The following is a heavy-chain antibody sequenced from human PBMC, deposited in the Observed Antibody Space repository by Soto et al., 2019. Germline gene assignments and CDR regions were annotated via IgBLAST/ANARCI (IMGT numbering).Heavy chain of an antibody. Sequence: ASVKVSCKASGYTFTGQYMHWVRQAPGQGLEWMGWINPDSGDTKYAQKFQGRVTMTRDTSISTVYMELSRLKSDDTAVYYCARQIRHYDSWSNTYYYYGLDVWGQGTTVTVSS. D-gene: IGHD3-3*01. V-gene: IGHV1-2*02. CDR3: ARQIRHYDSWSNTYYYYGLDV. CDR2: INPDSGDT. CDR1: GYTFTGQY. J-gene: IGHJ6*02.